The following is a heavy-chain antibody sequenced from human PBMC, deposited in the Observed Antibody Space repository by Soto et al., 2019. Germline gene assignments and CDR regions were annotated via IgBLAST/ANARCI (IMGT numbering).Heavy chain of an antibody. D-gene: IGHD2-2*02. J-gene: IGHJ6*02. Sequence: PGGSLRLSCAASGFTFSSYEMNWVRQAPGKGLEWVSYISSSGSTIYYADSVKGRFTISRDNAKNSLYLQMNSLRAEDTAVYYCARDHIVVVPAAIPRTDYYYYGMDVWGQGTTVTVSS. CDR3: ARDHIVVVPAAIPRTDYYYYGMDV. CDR2: ISSSGSTI. V-gene: IGHV3-48*03. CDR1: GFTFSSYE.